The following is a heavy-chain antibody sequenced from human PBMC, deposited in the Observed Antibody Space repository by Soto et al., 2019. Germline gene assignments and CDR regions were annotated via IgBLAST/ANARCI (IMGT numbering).Heavy chain of an antibody. CDR2: INWDSGIDI. V-gene: IGHV3-21*01. Sequence: PGGSLRLSCAASGFTIDTYAMHWVRQAPGKGLEWVAGINWDSGIDIHFTDSVKGRFTISRDNAKTSLYLQMDSLRPEDTAIYYCAREGVTNYTDYYFDLWGHGALVTVSS. D-gene: IGHD4-4*01. CDR3: AREGVTNYTDYYFDL. J-gene: IGHJ4*01. CDR1: GFTIDTYA.